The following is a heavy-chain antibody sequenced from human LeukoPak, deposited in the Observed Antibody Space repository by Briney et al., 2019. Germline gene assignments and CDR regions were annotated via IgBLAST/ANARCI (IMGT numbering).Heavy chain of an antibody. J-gene: IGHJ3*02. Sequence: GGSLRLSCAASGFTFSSYAMSWVRQAPGKGLEWVSAISGSGGSTYYADSVKGRFTISRDNSKNTLYLQMNSLRAEDTAVYYCARDTISPNSPFDAFDIWGQGTMVTFSS. D-gene: IGHD3-10*01. V-gene: IGHV3-23*01. CDR3: ARDTISPNSPFDAFDI. CDR2: ISGSGGST. CDR1: GFTFSSYA.